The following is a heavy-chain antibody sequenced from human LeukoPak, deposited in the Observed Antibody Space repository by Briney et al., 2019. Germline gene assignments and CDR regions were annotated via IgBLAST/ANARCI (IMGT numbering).Heavy chain of an antibody. CDR2: IYHSGST. D-gene: IGHD2-15*01. Sequence: PSQTLSLTCAVSGGSISSGGYSWSWIRQPPGKGLEWIGYIYHSGSTYYNPSLKSRVTISVDRSENQFSLKLSSVTAADTAVYYCAREGGSGIVDYWGQGTLVTVSS. CDR3: AREGGSGIVDY. CDR1: GGSISSGGYS. J-gene: IGHJ4*02. V-gene: IGHV4-30-2*01.